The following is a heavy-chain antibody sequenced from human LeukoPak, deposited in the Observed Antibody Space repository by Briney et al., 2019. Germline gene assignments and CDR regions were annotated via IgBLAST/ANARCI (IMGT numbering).Heavy chain of an antibody. D-gene: IGHD3-22*01. J-gene: IGHJ4*02. CDR2: ISTSSRYI. CDR3: AKGGSFYYDTSGYLY. Sequence: GGSLRLSCAVSGFTFSDYYMTWIRQAPGKGLEWVSYISTSSRYINYADSVKGRFTISRDNSRNTLYLQMNSLRAEDTAVYYCAKGGSFYYDTSGYLYWGQGTLVTVSS. CDR1: GFTFSDYY. V-gene: IGHV3-11*05.